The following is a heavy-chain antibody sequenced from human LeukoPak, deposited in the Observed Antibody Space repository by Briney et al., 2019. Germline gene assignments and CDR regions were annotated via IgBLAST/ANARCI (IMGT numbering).Heavy chain of an antibody. CDR1: GFTFSNYD. CDR2: IWYDGSNK. D-gene: IGHD1-26*01. J-gene: IGHJ4*02. CDR3: AKRNSGNYFDD. V-gene: IGHV3-33*06. Sequence: PGRSLRLTCAASGFTFSNYDMHWVRQAPGKGPEWVAVIWYDGSNKYYADSVKGRFTLSRDNSKKTLYLQMNSLRAEDTAVYYCAKRNSGNYFDDWGQGSLVTVSS.